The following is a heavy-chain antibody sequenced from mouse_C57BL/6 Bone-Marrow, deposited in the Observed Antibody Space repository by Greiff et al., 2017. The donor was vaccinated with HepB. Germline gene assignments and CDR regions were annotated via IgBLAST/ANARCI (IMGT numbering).Heavy chain of an antibody. Sequence: QVQLKHPGAELVKPGASVKMSCKASGYTFTSYWITWVKQRPGQGLEWIGDIYPGSGSTNYNEKFKSKATLTVDTSSSTAYMQLSSLTSEDSAVYYCANYYGSSLYAMDYWGQGTSVTVSS. D-gene: IGHD1-1*01. J-gene: IGHJ4*01. CDR1: GYTFTSYW. CDR2: IYPGSGST. V-gene: IGHV1-55*01. CDR3: ANYYGSSLYAMDY.